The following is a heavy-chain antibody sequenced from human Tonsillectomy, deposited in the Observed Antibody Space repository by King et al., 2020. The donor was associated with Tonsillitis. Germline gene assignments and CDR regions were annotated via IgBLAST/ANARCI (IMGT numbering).Heavy chain of an antibody. CDR1: GFTFRNAW. J-gene: IGHJ5*02. Sequence: VQLVESGGGLAKPGESLRLSCAASGFTFRNAWMSWIRQAPGKGLEWVGRIKSKTDGGTIDYTAPVEGIFIISRDDSENTLYLQMNSLKTEDTAVYYCNGWFGNPVEGYFDPWGQGTLVTVSS. CDR2: IKSKTDGGTI. CDR3: NGWFGNPVEGYFDP. V-gene: IGHV3-15*01. D-gene: IGHD3-10*01.